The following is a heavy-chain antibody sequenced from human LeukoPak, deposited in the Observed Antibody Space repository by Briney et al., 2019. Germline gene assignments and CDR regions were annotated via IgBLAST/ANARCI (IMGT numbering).Heavy chain of an antibody. J-gene: IGHJ4*02. CDR2: IYYSGST. D-gene: IGHD6-19*01. CDR3: ARRDRYSSGSDY. CDR1: GGSFSGYY. Sequence: PSETLSLTCAVYGGSFSGYYWSWLRQPPGKGLEWIGSIYYSGSTYYNPSLKSRVTISVDTSKNQFSLKLSSVTAADTAVYYCARRDRYSSGSDYWGQGTLVTVSS. V-gene: IGHV4-34*01.